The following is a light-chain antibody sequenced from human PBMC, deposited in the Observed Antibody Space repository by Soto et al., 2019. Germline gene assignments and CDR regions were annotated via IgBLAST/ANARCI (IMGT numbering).Light chain of an antibody. V-gene: IGLV4-69*01. CDR3: QTWATGIQIVI. J-gene: IGLJ2*01. CDR2: INADGTH. Sequence: QLVLTQSPSASASLGASVKLTCTLSSGHSDYAIAWHQQQPGKGPRYLMKINADGTHTKGDGIPDRFSGSSSGAERYLTISSLQSEDEADYYCQTWATGIQIVIFGGGTKLTVL. CDR1: SGHSDYA.